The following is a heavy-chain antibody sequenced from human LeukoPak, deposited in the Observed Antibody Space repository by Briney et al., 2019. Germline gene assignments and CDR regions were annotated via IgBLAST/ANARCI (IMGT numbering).Heavy chain of an antibody. D-gene: IGHD3-10*01. CDR3: ARDLSPVVRASPMGY. J-gene: IGHJ4*02. CDR1: GFTFTHYG. V-gene: IGHV3-30*03. Sequence: GTSLRLSCAASGFTFTHYGMHWVRQAPPKRLDRVPLITYDGYYKFYSDSVKGRFTIPSGTSKYTRDLQMNSLGAEDTAVYYCARDLSPVVRASPMGYWGREPRSPSRQ. CDR2: ITYDGYYK.